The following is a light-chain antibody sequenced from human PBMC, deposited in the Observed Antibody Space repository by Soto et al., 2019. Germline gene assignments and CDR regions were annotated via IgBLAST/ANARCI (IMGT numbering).Light chain of an antibody. Sequence: EIMMTQSPATLSASPVERATLSCRASQSVKSSLAWYQQKPGQAPRLLIYGASTRATGIPARFSGSGSGTEFTLTISSLQSEDSAVYYCQHYNHWLWTFGQGTKVDIK. CDR3: QHYNHWLWT. CDR1: QSVKSS. J-gene: IGKJ1*01. CDR2: GAS. V-gene: IGKV3-15*01.